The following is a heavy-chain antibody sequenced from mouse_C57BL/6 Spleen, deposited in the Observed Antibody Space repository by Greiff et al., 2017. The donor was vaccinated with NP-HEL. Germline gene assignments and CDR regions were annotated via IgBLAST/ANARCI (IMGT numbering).Heavy chain of an antibody. V-gene: IGHV1-72*01. CDR2: IDPNSGGT. CDR3: ARLITTVVAAHWYFDV. Sequence: VQLQQPGAELVKPGASVKLSCKASGYTFTSYWMHWVKQRPGRGLEWIGRIDPNSGGTKYNEKFKSKATLTVDKPSSTAYVQMSSRTSEDSAVYYCARLITTVVAAHWYFDVWGTGTTVTVSS. CDR1: GYTFTSYW. D-gene: IGHD1-1*01. J-gene: IGHJ1*03.